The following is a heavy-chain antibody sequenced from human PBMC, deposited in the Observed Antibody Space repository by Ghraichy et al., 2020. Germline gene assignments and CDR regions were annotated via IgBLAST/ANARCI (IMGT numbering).Heavy chain of an antibody. D-gene: IGHD3-10*01. J-gene: IGHJ5*02. V-gene: IGHV4-34*01. CDR2: INHSGST. CDR3: ASSYGSGSYPLGS. CDR1: GGSFSSYY. Sequence: SETLSLTCAVYGGSFSSYYWSWIRQPPGKGLEWIGEINHSGSTNYNPSLKGRVTISIDTSKNQFSLKLSSVTAADTAVYYCASSYGSGSYPLGSWGQGTLVTVSS.